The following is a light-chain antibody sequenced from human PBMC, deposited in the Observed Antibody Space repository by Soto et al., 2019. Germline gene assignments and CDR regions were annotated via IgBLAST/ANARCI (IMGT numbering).Light chain of an antibody. CDR1: QSISSW. J-gene: IGKJ5*01. CDR2: DVS. CDR3: QQYNNWPAIT. Sequence: IHLTHSPSTLSASLVDIVTITCRASQSISSWLAWYQQKPGKAPKLLIYDVSSLQSGVPSRFSGSGSGTEFTLTISSLQSEDFAVYYCQQYNNWPAITFGQGTRL. V-gene: IGKV1-5*01.